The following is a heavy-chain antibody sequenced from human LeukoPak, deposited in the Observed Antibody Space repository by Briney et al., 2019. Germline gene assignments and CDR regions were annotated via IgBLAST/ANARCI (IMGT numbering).Heavy chain of an antibody. CDR3: ARGRSGWELPFDP. CDR1: GGSTSSSSYY. D-gene: IGHD6-19*01. CDR2: IYYSGST. V-gene: IGHV4-61*05. J-gene: IGHJ5*02. Sequence: PSETLSLTCTVSGGSTSSSSYYWDWIRQPPGKGLEWIGYIYYSGSTNYNPSLKSRVTISVDTSKNQFSLKLSSVTAADTAVYYCARGRSGWELPFDPWGQGTLVTVSS.